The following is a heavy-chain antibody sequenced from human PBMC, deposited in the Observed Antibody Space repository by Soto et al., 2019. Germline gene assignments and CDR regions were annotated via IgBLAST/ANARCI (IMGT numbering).Heavy chain of an antibody. CDR2: IYYSGST. D-gene: IGHD3-10*01. CDR3: ARADYGSGSYYFVY. V-gene: IGHV4-39*01. CDR1: GGSISSSSYY. Sequence: SETLSLTCTVSGGSISSSSYYWGWIRQPPGKGLEWIGSIYYSGSTYYNPSLKSRVTISVDTSKNQFSLKLSSVTAADTAVYYCARADYGSGSYYFVYWGQGTLVTVSS. J-gene: IGHJ4*02.